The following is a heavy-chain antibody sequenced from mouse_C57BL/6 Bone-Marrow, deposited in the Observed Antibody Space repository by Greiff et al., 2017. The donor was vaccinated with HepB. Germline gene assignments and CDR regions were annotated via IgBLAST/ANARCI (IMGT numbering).Heavy chain of an antibody. Sequence: VQLVESGAELARPGASVKLSCKASGYTFTSYGISWVKQRTGQGLEWIGEIYPRSGNTYYNEKFKGKATLTADKSSSTAYMERRSLTSEDSAVYFCARKVGGPMDYWGQGTSVTVSS. CDR2: IYPRSGNT. CDR1: GYTFTSYG. CDR3: ARKVGGPMDY. V-gene: IGHV1-81*01. D-gene: IGHD1-1*01. J-gene: IGHJ4*01.